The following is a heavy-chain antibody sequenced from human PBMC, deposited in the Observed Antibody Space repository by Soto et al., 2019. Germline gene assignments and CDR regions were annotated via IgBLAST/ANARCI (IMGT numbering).Heavy chain of an antibody. V-gene: IGHV4-30-2*01. CDR1: GGSISSGGYS. CDR2: MYHSGST. Sequence: SETLSLTCAVSGGSISSGGYSWSWIRQPPGKGLEWIGYMYHSGSTYYNPSLKSRVTISIDRSKNQFSLKLSSVTAADTAVYYCARVPEYWGQGSLVTVSS. J-gene: IGHJ4*02. CDR3: ARVPEY. D-gene: IGHD2-2*01.